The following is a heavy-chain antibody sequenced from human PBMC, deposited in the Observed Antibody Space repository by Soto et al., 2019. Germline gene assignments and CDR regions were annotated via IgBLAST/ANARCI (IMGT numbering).Heavy chain of an antibody. CDR1: GYTFSSYA. CDR3: ASSGVRYYDYVWGSYRYDY. J-gene: IGHJ4*02. CDR2: INAGNGNT. V-gene: IGHV1-3*01. D-gene: IGHD3-16*02. Sequence: ASVKVSCKASGYTFSSYAMHWVRQAPGQRLEWMGWINAGNGNTKYSQKFQGRVTITRDTSASTAYMEVSSLRSEDTAVYYCASSGVRYYDYVWGSYRYDYWGQGTLVTVSS.